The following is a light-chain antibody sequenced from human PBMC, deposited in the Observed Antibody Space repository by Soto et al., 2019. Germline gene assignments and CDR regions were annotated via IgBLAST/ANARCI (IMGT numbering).Light chain of an antibody. CDR2: DAS. Sequence: EIVLTQSPATLSLSPGERATLSCRASQSISDYSAWYQQKPGQAPRLLIYDASNRATGIPDRFSGSASGTDLTLTISSLETEECAVYYCQQRSNWQLTFGGGTKVEIK. V-gene: IGKV3-11*01. J-gene: IGKJ4*01. CDR1: QSISDY. CDR3: QQRSNWQLT.